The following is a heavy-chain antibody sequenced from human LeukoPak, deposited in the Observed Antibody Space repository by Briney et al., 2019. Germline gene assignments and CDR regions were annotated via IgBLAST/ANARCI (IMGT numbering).Heavy chain of an antibody. CDR3: ARILGYCSSTSCINWFDP. V-gene: IGHV4-61*02. CDR2: IYTSGST. CDR1: GGSISSGSYY. D-gene: IGHD2-2*01. Sequence: SETLSLTCTVSGGSISSGSYYWSWIRQPAGKGLEWIGRIYTSGSTNYNPSLKSRVTISVDTSKNQFSLKLSSVTAADTAVYYCARILGYCSSTSCINWFDPWGQGTLVTVSS. J-gene: IGHJ5*02.